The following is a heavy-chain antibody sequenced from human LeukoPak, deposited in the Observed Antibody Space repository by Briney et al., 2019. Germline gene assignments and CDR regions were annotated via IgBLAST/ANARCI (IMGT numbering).Heavy chain of an antibody. V-gene: IGHV1-46*01. CDR2: IYCSDGST. J-gene: IGHJ4*02. CDR1: GYTFTTYY. Sequence: ASVKASCKTSGYTFTTYYIHRVRQAPGQGLEWMGSIYCSDGSTIYGQKFQGRVTITRDTSTSTVYMDLSGLRSEDTAVYYCARDWELTYWGQGTLVTVSS. CDR3: ARDWELTY. D-gene: IGHD1-7*01.